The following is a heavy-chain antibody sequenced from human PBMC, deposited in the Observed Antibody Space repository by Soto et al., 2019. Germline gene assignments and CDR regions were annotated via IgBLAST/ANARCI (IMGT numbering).Heavy chain of an antibody. CDR1: GGSMSSYY. Sequence: PXATLSLNCTVSGGSMSSYYWSWIRQPAGKGLEWIGHIYTSGSTNYNPSLKSPVTMSVDTSKNQFSLKLSSVTAADTAVYYCARHIIDVGWFDPWGQGTLVTVSS. CDR3: ARHIIDVGWFDP. J-gene: IGHJ5*02. CDR2: IYTSGST. V-gene: IGHV4-4*07. D-gene: IGHD1-26*01.